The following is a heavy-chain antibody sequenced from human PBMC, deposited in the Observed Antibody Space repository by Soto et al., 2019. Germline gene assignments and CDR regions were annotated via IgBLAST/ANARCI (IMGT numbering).Heavy chain of an antibody. V-gene: IGHV3-43*01. Sequence: GESLKISCAASGFTFDDYTMHWVRQAPGKGLEWVSLISWDGGSTYYEDSVKGRFSISRDNSKKYLHLQMNSLRTEDTALYYCAKEAHVDTAMVNDYYYGMDVWGQGTTVTVSS. D-gene: IGHD5-18*01. CDR3: AKEAHVDTAMVNDYYYGMDV. CDR1: GFTFDDYT. J-gene: IGHJ6*02. CDR2: ISWDGGST.